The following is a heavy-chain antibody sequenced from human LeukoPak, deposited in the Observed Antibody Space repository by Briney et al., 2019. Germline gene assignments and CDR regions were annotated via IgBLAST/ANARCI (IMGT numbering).Heavy chain of an antibody. Sequence: GGSLRLSCAASGFTFSIYSMNWVRQAPGKGLEWLSSITSSSNYIYYADSVKGRFTISRDNVQNSLYLQMSRLRAEDTAVYYCAREKLSFFDSSGYFDYWGQGTLVTVSS. V-gene: IGHV3-21*01. CDR1: GFTFSIYS. CDR3: AREKLSFFDSSGYFDY. J-gene: IGHJ4*02. D-gene: IGHD3-22*01. CDR2: ITSSSNYI.